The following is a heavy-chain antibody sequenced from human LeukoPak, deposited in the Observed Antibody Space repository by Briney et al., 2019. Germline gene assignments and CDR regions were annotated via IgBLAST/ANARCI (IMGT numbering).Heavy chain of an antibody. CDR1: GDSFRSGSYY. CDR3: ARGVKYSSRDQNAFDR. Sequence: SETLSLTCTVSGDSFRSGSYYWSSIRQPPGRGLEWLGYIYYSGSTNYNPSLKSRVTISVDTSKNQFSLKLSSVTAADTAVYYCARGVKYSSRDQNAFDRGGQRTLVSLPS. CDR2: IYYSGST. V-gene: IGHV4-61*01. J-gene: IGHJ5*02. D-gene: IGHD6-13*01.